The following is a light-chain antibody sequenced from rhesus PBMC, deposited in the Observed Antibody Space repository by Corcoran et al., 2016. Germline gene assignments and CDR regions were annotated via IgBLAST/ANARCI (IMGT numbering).Light chain of an antibody. V-gene: IGKV1-43*01. CDR1: QGISTY. CDR2: AAS. J-gene: IGKJ1*01. Sequence: DIQMTQSPSSLSASAGDTVNITCRASQGISTYLNSYQQKPGKAPKRLIYAASSLESGVPSGVSGIGSGTEFTLTISSLQPEDFETYYCLQHNSNPWTFGQGTKVEIK. CDR3: LQHNSNPWT.